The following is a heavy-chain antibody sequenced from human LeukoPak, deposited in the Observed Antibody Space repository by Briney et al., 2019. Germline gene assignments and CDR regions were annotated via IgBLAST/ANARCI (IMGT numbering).Heavy chain of an antibody. D-gene: IGHD3-22*01. J-gene: IGHJ4*02. V-gene: IGHV3-23*01. CDR3: ARKAARTSGYDY. Sequence: GGSLRLSCAVSGFTFSNYGMSWVRQAPGMGLEWVSAIADGGEKTYYADSVKGRFTISRDYSKNTLYLQMNSPRAEDTAVYYCARKAARTSGYDYWGQGILVTVSS. CDR2: IADGGEKT. CDR1: GFTFSNYG.